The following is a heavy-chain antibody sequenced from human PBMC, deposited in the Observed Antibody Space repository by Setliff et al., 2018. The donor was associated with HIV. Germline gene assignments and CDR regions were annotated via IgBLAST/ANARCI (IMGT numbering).Heavy chain of an antibody. CDR3: ARDPGHFDWLRSYRHYYGMDV. J-gene: IGHJ6*02. D-gene: IGHD3-9*01. CDR1: GYSINSGYY. V-gene: IGHV4-38-2*02. CDR2: IYHSGNT. Sequence: SETLSLTCAVSGYSINSGYYWGWIRQPPGKVLEWIGNIYHSGNTYYNPSLKSRVTISVDTSKNQFSLKLSAVTAADTAVYFCARDPGHFDWLRSYRHYYGMDVWGQGTTVTVSS.